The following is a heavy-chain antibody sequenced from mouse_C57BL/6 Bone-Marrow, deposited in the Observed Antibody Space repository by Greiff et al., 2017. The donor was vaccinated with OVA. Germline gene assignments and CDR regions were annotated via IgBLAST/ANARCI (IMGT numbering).Heavy chain of an antibody. D-gene: IGHD1-1*01. CDR3: AREYYGSRRNAMDY. CDR2: ISYDGSN. V-gene: IGHV3-6*01. Sequence: ESGPGLVKPSQSLSLTCSVTGYSITSGYYWNWIRQFPGNKLEWMGYISYDGSNNYNPSLKNRISITRDTSKNQFFLKLNSVTTEDTATYYCAREYYGSRRNAMDYWGQGTSVTVSS. J-gene: IGHJ4*01. CDR1: GYSITSGYY.